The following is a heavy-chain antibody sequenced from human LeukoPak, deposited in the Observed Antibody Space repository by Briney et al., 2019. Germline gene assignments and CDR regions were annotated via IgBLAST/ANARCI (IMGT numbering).Heavy chain of an antibody. CDR2: INHSGST. CDR1: GGSFSGYY. J-gene: IGHJ4*02. CDR3: ARDPPSVDYYDSSGFDY. Sequence: PSETLSLTCAVYGGSFSGYYWSWIRQPPGKGLEWIGEINHSGSTNYNPSLKSRVIISVDTSKNQFSLKLSSVTAADTAVYYCARDPPSVDYYDSSGFDYWGQGTLITVSS. D-gene: IGHD3-22*01. V-gene: IGHV4-34*01.